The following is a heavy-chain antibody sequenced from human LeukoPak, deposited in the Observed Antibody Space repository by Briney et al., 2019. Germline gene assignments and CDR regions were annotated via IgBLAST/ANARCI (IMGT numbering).Heavy chain of an antibody. Sequence: GRSLRLSCAASGFTFSSYGMHWVRQAPGKGLEWVAVIWYDGSNKYYADSVKGRFTISRDNSKNTLYLQMNSLRAEDTAVYCCARANRGYSYGDDAFDIWGQGTMVTVSS. CDR1: GFTFSSYG. J-gene: IGHJ3*02. D-gene: IGHD5-18*01. CDR3: ARANRGYSYGDDAFDI. V-gene: IGHV3-33*01. CDR2: IWYDGSNK.